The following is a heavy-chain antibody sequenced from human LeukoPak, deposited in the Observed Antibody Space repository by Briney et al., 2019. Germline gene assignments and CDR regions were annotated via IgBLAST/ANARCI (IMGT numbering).Heavy chain of an antibody. J-gene: IGHJ5*02. V-gene: IGHV3-66*04. CDR2: IYSGGST. CDR3: ARLVVVAATWFDP. Sequence: GGSLRLSCAASGFTVSSNYMSWVRQAPGKGLEWVSAIYSGGSTYYADSVKGRFTISGDNSKNTLYLQMNSLRAEDTAVYYCARLVVVAATWFDPWGQGTLVTVSS. CDR1: GFTVSSNY. D-gene: IGHD2-15*01.